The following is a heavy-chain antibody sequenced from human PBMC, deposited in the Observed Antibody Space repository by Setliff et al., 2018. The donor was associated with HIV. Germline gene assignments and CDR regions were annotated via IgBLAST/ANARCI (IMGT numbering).Heavy chain of an antibody. Sequence: SETLSLTCAVYGGSFSNYYWSWIRQSPGKGLEWIGEIADDGTNYYNPSLKSRATISLDTSKRQFSLTLSSVTAADTAVYYCARAPSCADDWCYIYYYYYGMDVWGQGTTVTVSS. CDR3: ARAPSCADDWCYIYYYYYGMDV. CDR2: IADDGTN. D-gene: IGHD2-21*01. J-gene: IGHJ6*02. CDR1: GGSFSNYY. V-gene: IGHV4-34*01.